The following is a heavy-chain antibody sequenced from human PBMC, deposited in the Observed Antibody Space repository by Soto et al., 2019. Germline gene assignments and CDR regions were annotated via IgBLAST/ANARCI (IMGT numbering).Heavy chain of an antibody. CDR2: INSYNGIT. CDR3: ARDRQNYGSFDY. CDR1: GYTFTNYG. D-gene: IGHD4-17*01. V-gene: IGHV1-18*01. J-gene: IGHJ4*02. Sequence: QVQLVQSGAEVKKPGASVKVPCKASGYTFTNYGISWVRQAPGQGLEWMGWINSYNGITNNAQNFPGRVTMTTDTSTNTAYMELRSLRSDDTAVYYCARDRQNYGSFDYWGQGTLVTVSS.